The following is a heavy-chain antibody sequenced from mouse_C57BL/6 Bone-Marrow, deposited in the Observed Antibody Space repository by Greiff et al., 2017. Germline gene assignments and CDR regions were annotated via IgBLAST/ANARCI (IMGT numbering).Heavy chain of an antibody. J-gene: IGHJ2*01. CDR1: GFSLTSNG. CDR3: ALTGTYYFDY. CDR2: ILRGGSK. Sequence: QVQLQQSGPGLVQPSQSLSITCTVSGFSLTSNGVHWVRQSPGKGLEWLGVILRGGSKDSNAAFISRLRSSKDNSKRQVFFKMNSLQADNTAIYYCALTGTYYFDYWGQGTTLTVSS. V-gene: IGHV2-2*01. D-gene: IGHD4-1*01.